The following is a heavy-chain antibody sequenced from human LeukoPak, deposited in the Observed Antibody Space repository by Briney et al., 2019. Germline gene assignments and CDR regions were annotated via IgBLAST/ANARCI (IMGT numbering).Heavy chain of an antibody. CDR1: GGTFSSYA. V-gene: IGHV1-18*01. CDR2: ISAYNGNT. Sequence: GASVKVSCKASGGTFSSYAISWVRQAPGQGLEWMGWISAYNGNTNYAQKLQGRVTMTTDTSTSTAYMELRSLRSDDTAVYYCARGGYYYDAQPSAYWGQGTLVIVSS. D-gene: IGHD3-22*01. J-gene: IGHJ4*02. CDR3: ARGGYYYDAQPSAY.